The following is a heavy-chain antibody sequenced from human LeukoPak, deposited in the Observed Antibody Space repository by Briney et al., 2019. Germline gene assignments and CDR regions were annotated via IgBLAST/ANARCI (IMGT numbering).Heavy chain of an antibody. CDR1: GYTFTSYG. Sequence: ASVKVSCKASGYTFTSYGISWVRQAPGQGLEWMGWISAYNGNTNHAQKLQGRVTMTTDTSTSTAYMELRSLRSDDTAVYYCARARIYDFWSGYWAGRYGMDVWGQGTTVTVSS. J-gene: IGHJ6*02. V-gene: IGHV1-18*01. D-gene: IGHD3-3*01. CDR2: ISAYNGNT. CDR3: ARARIYDFWSGYWAGRYGMDV.